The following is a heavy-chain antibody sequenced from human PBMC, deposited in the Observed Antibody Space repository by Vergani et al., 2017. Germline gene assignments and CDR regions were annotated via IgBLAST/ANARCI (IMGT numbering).Heavy chain of an antibody. D-gene: IGHD3-10*01. CDR1: GGSISSGDYY. V-gene: IGHV4-30-4*08. Sequence: QVQLQESGPGLVKPSQTLSLTCTVPGGSISSGDYYWSWIRQPPGKGLEWIGYIYYSGGTYYNPSLKSRVTISVDTSKNQFSLKLSSVTAADTAVYYCARSNYYGSGRDLGFDYWGQGTLVTVSS. CDR3: ARSNYYGSGRDLGFDY. CDR2: IYYSGGT. J-gene: IGHJ4*02.